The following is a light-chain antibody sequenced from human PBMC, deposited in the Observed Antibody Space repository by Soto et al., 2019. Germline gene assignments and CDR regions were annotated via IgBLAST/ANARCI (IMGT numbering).Light chain of an antibody. CDR3: QHRSDWPIT. CDR2: DAS. V-gene: IGKV3-11*01. CDR1: QSVSSY. J-gene: IGKJ4*01. Sequence: EIVLTQSPATLSLSPGERATLSCRASQSVSSYLAWYQEKPGQAPRLLIYDASNRATGIPARFSGSGSGTDFTLTISSLEPEDFAVYYCQHRSDWPITFGGGTKVEIK.